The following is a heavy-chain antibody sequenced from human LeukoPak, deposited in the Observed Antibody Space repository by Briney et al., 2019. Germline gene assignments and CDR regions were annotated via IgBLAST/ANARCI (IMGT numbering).Heavy chain of an antibody. CDR2: LYRSGNT. V-gene: IGHV4-39*01. J-gene: IGHJ4*02. CDR3: ARQVGYNRWYFDY. Sequence: SETLSLTCTVSGGSISSGDLLWGWVRPPPGRGLEWIGILYRSGNTHQNPSLARRVIMSVDTSRNQFYLKLTSVTPSDTAVYYCARQVGYNRWYFDYWGQGTQVTVSS. D-gene: IGHD2-8*01. CDR1: GGSISSGDLL.